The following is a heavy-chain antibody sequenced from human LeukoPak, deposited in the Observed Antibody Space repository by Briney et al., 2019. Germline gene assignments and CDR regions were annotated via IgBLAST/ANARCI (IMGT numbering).Heavy chain of an antibody. D-gene: IGHD6-6*01. CDR3: ARVDPDSSSTLEVFDY. Sequence: SETLSLTCTVSGGSINNYYWSWIRQPPGKGLEWIGYISYSGSTNYNPSLKSRVTISVDTSKNQFSLKLSSVTAADTAVYYCARVDPDSSSTLEVFDYWGQGTLVTVSS. J-gene: IGHJ4*02. CDR2: ISYSGST. V-gene: IGHV4-59*01. CDR1: GGSINNYY.